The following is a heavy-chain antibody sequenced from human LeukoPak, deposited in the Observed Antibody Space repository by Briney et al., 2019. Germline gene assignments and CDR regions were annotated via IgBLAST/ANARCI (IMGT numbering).Heavy chain of an antibody. CDR3: ASGGSTGAFDI. V-gene: IGHV4-31*03. CDR1: GGSINSGGYY. D-gene: IGHD1-26*01. CDR2: IFYSGIT. J-gene: IGHJ3*02. Sequence: SETLSLTCTVSGGSINSGGYYWSWIRHHPGKGLEWIGYIFYSGITYYNSPLKSRVTISVDTSKNQFSLKLSSVTAADTAVYYCASGGSTGAFDIWGQGTMVTVSS.